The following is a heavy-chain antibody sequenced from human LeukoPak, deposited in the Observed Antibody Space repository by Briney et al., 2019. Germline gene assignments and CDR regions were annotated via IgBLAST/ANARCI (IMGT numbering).Heavy chain of an antibody. V-gene: IGHV1-3*01. Sequence: ASVKVSCKASGYTFTSYAMHWVRQAPGQRLEWMGWINAGNGNTKYSQKFQGRVTITRDTSASTAYMELSSLRSEDTAVYYCARDHIRYYYDSSGFLYWFDPWGQGTLVTVSS. J-gene: IGHJ5*02. CDR1: GYTFTSYA. D-gene: IGHD3-22*01. CDR2: INAGNGNT. CDR3: ARDHIRYYYDSSGFLYWFDP.